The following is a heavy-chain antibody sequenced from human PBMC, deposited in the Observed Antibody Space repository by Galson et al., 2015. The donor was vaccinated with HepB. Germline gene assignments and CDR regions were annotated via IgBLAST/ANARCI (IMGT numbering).Heavy chain of an antibody. V-gene: IGHV3-33*08. Sequence: SLRLSCAASGFTFSSYGMHWVRQAPGKGLEWVAVIWYDGSYIYYADSVKGRFTISRDNSKNTLYLQMNSLRAEDTAVYYCARDTNGGYLGGGVDYWGQGTLVTVSS. CDR2: IWYDGSYI. CDR1: GFTFSSYG. D-gene: IGHD3-22*01. J-gene: IGHJ4*02. CDR3: ARDTNGGYLGGGVDY.